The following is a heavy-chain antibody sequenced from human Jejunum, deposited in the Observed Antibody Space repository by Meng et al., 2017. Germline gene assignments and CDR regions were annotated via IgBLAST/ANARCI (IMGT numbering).Heavy chain of an antibody. CDR3: ARGPIATAGTAVDY. J-gene: IGHJ4*02. Sequence: QVQLQESGPGLVKPSQTLSLTCTVSGGSISSNDYYWSWIRQPPGKGLEWIGYIYYSGSTYYSPSLKSRVTISVDTSANQFSLKLNSVTAADTAVYYCARGPIATAGTAVDYWGPGTLVTVSS. CDR2: IYYSGST. D-gene: IGHD6-13*01. CDR1: GGSISSNDYY. V-gene: IGHV4-30-4*01.